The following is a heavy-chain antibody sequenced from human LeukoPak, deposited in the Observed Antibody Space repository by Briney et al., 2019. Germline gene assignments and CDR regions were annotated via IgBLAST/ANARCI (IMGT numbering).Heavy chain of an antibody. J-gene: IGHJ3*02. Sequence: ASVKVSCKVSGYTLTELSMHWVRRAPGKGLEWMGGFDPEDGETIYAQKFQGRVTMTEDTSTDTAYMELSSLRSEDTAVYYCAREHYYDSSGPDAFDIWGQGTMVTVSS. V-gene: IGHV1-24*01. CDR2: FDPEDGET. D-gene: IGHD3-22*01. CDR1: GYTLTELS. CDR3: AREHYYDSSGPDAFDI.